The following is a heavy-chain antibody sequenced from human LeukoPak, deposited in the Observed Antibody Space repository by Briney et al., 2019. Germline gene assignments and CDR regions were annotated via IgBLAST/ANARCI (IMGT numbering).Heavy chain of an antibody. V-gene: IGHV4-34*01. CDR3: ARGPGYCSSTSCYAVIFDY. J-gene: IGHJ4*02. CDR1: GGSFSGYY. D-gene: IGHD2-2*03. Sequence: SETLSLTWAVYGGSFSGYYWSWIRQPPGKGLEWIGEINHSGSTNYNPSLKSRVTISVDTSKNQFSLKLSSVTAADTAVYYCARGPGYCSSTSCYAVIFDYWGQGTLVTVSS. CDR2: INHSGST.